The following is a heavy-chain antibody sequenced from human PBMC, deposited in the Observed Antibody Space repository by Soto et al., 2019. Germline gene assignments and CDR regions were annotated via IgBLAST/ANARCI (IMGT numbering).Heavy chain of an antibody. D-gene: IGHD7-27*01. Sequence: QVQLQESGPGLVKPSENLSLTCTVSGDSISTYYWTWIRQSPGKGLEWIAFFYYGGRPNYNPSLKSRVPISVDTSKNRFSLKLNSVTAADTAVYYCARPGRDWGSLDYWGQGTLVTVSS. J-gene: IGHJ4*02. CDR3: ARPGRDWGSLDY. CDR1: GDSISTYY. V-gene: IGHV4-59*08. CDR2: FYYGGRP.